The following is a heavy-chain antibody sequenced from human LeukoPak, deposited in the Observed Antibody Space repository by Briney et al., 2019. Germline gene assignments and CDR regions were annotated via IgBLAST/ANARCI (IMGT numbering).Heavy chain of an antibody. D-gene: IGHD3-3*01. J-gene: IGHJ4*02. Sequence: PGRSLRLSCAASGFTFSSFAMHWVRQAPGKGLEWVAVISYDGSNKYYADSVKGRFTISRDNSKNTVYLQMDSLRAEDTAVYYCARDFGPFYDFWSGYPYFDDWGQGTLVTVSS. CDR3: ARDFGPFYDFWSGYPYFDD. CDR1: GFTFSSFA. V-gene: IGHV3-30-3*01. CDR2: ISYDGSNK.